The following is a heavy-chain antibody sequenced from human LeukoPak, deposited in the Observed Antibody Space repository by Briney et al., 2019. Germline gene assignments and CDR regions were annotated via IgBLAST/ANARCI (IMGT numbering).Heavy chain of an antibody. CDR1: GFTFSSYA. V-gene: IGHV3-23*01. D-gene: IGHD3-9*01. CDR3: ANGAYYDILTGRSRLGFDY. CDR2: ISGSGGST. Sequence: GGSLRLSCAASGFTFSSYAMSWVRQAPGKGLEWVSAISGSGGSTYYADSVKGRFTISRDNSKNTLYLQMNSLRAEDTAVYYCANGAYYDILTGRSRLGFDYWGQGTLVTVSS. J-gene: IGHJ4*02.